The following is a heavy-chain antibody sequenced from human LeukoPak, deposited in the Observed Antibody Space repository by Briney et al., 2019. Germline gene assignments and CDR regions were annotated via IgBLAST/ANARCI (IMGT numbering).Heavy chain of an antibody. J-gene: IGHJ2*01. CDR2: MYHSGTT. D-gene: IGHD1-7*01. CDR1: GYSISSGYY. Sequence: PSETLSLTCAVSGYSISSGYYWGWIRQPPGKGLEWIGSMYHSGTTYKKLSLKRRVTISVDTSKNQFSLKLSSVTAADTAVYYCARLGLRAWYFDLWGRGTLVTVSS. CDR3: ARLGLRAWYFDL. V-gene: IGHV4-38-2*01.